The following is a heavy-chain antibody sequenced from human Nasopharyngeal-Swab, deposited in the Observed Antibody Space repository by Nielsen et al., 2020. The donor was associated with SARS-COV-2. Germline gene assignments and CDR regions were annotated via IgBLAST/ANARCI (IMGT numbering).Heavy chain of an antibody. V-gene: IGHV3-23*03. CDR1: GFTYSRYG. CDR3: AKGLSGYCSGGSCYPDY. J-gene: IGHJ4*02. Sequence: GGSLRLSCAASGFTYSRYGMSWVRQAPGKGLEWVSAIYSGGSITYYADSVKGRFTISRDNSKNTLYLQMNSLRAEDTAVYYCAKGLSGYCSGGSCYPDYWGQGTLVTVSS. CDR2: IYSGGSIT. D-gene: IGHD2-15*01.